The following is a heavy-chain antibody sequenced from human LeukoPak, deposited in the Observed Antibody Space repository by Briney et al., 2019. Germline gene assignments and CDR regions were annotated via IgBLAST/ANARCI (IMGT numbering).Heavy chain of an antibody. Sequence: GESLKISCKGSGYSFTSYWIGWVRQMPGKGLEWMGITYPGDSDTRYSPSFQGQVTISADKSISTAYLQWSSLKASDTAMYYCARPVGTVAAQYDAFDIWGQGTMVTVSS. CDR3: ARPVGTVAAQYDAFDI. J-gene: IGHJ3*02. CDR1: GYSFTSYW. CDR2: TYPGDSDT. V-gene: IGHV5-51*01. D-gene: IGHD6-19*01.